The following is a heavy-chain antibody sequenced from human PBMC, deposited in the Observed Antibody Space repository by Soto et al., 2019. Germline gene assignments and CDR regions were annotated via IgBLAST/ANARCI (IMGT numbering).Heavy chain of an antibody. Sequence: EVQLVESGGGLVQPGGSLRLSCAASGFIFSNYGLNWVRQAPDKGLEWVSHIGTSATATLYADSVRGRFTISRDNAKNSRYLQMNSLSDEDTAVYYCTRDPDGDLDFDFWGQGTLVTVSS. J-gene: IGHJ4*02. CDR2: IGTSATAT. CDR3: TRDPDGDLDFDF. D-gene: IGHD4-17*01. CDR1: GFIFSNYG. V-gene: IGHV3-48*02.